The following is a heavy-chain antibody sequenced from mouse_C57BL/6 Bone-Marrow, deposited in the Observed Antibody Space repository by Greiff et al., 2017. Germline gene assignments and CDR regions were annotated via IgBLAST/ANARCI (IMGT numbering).Heavy chain of an antibody. V-gene: IGHV5-6*01. CDR3: ASHSYFDV. CDR2: ISSGGSYT. J-gene: IGHJ1*03. Sequence: EVKLVESGGDLVKPGGSLKLSCAASGFTFSSYGMSWVRQTPDKRLEWVATISSGGSYTYYPDSVKGRFTISRDNAKNTLYLQMSSLKSEDTAMYYCASHSYFDVWGTGTTFTVSS. CDR1: GFTFSSYG.